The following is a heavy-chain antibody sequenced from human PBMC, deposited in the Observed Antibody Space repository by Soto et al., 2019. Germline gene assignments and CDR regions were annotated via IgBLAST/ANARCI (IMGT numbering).Heavy chain of an antibody. CDR1: GYSFSRYY. CDR3: AKDLTRQLAYWLDP. Sequence: GASVKVSCKASGYSFSRYYIQWVRQAPGQAPEWLGGIYPTTETTDSSGKFQGRVTMTSDMSTRTVYMELRDLRSDDTDAYYCAKDLTRQLAYWLDPWGQGTQVTVS. CDR2: IYPTTETT. J-gene: IGHJ5*02. V-gene: IGHV1-2*02. D-gene: IGHD6-6*01.